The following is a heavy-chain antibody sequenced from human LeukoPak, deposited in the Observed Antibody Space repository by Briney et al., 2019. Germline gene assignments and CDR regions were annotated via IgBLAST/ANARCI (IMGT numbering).Heavy chain of an antibody. CDR2: IYYSGST. D-gene: IGHD3-3*01. V-gene: IGHV4-39*01. Sequence: PSQTLSLTCTVSGGSISSTSYYWGWIRQPPGKGLEWIGSIYYSGSTYYNPSLKSRVTISVDTSKNQFSLTLTSVTAADTAVYYCARRGFRDDFWSAVGDFDYWGQGTLVTVSS. CDR1: GGSISSTSYY. CDR3: ARRGFRDDFWSAVGDFDY. J-gene: IGHJ4*02.